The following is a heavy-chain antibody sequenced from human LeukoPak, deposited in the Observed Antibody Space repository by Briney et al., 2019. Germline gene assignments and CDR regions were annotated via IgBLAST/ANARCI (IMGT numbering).Heavy chain of an antibody. CDR1: GFAFSNYS. D-gene: IGHD3-10*01. CDR2: ISYDGSNK. Sequence: GGSLRLSCAASGFAFSNYSMVWVRQAPGKGLEWVAVISYDGSNKYYADSVKGRFTISRDNSKNTLYLQMNSLRAEDTAVYYCARAVGALWSPSYMDVWGKGTTVTVSS. CDR3: ARAVGALWSPSYMDV. V-gene: IGHV3-30*03. J-gene: IGHJ6*03.